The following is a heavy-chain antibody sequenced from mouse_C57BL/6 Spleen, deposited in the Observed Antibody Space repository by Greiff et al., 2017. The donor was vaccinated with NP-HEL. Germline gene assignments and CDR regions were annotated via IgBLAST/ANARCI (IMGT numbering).Heavy chain of an antibody. CDR3: PRHRGGY. V-gene: IGHV1-15*01. J-gene: IGHJ2*01. CDR1: GYTFTDYE. CDR2: IDAETGGT. Sequence: VQLQQSGAELVRPGASVTLSCKASGYTFTDYEMYWVKQTPVHGLEWIGAIDAETGGTDYNQKFKGKAILTADKSASTAYMKLRSLTSEDSAVYYCPRHRGGYWGQGTTLTVSS.